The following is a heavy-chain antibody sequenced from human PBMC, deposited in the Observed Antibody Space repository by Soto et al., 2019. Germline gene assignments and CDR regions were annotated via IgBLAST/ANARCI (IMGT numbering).Heavy chain of an antibody. D-gene: IGHD5-12*01. Sequence: PSETLSLTCAVYGGSFSGYYYNWVRQPPGKGLEWIGEINRSGITNYNPSLKSRVTMSVDTSKNQFSLKLSSVTAADTAVYYCTSGSLRGWLDPWGQGTLVTVSS. J-gene: IGHJ5*02. CDR2: INRSGIT. V-gene: IGHV4-34*01. CDR1: GGSFSGYY. CDR3: TSGSLRGWLDP.